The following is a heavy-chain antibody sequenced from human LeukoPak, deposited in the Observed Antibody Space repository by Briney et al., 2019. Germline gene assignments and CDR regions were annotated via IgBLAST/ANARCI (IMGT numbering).Heavy chain of an antibody. CDR1: GFTFTNSW. J-gene: IGHJ4*02. V-gene: IGHV3-7*01. D-gene: IGHD1-26*01. CDR3: TRDTDGSLDY. CDR2: IKQDGSTK. Sequence: GGSLRLSCAASGFTFTNSWMAWVRQAPGKGLEWVANIKQDGSTKHYADSLKGRFTISRDNPKNSLYLQMNNLRADDTAVYYCTRDTDGSLDYWGQGILVTVTS.